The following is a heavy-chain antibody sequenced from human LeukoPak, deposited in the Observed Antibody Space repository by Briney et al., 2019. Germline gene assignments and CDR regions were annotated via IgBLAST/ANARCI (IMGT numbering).Heavy chain of an antibody. V-gene: IGHV3-33*01. D-gene: IGHD3-10*01. Sequence: PGGSLRLSCAASGXTFSSYGMHWVRQAPGKGLEWVADIWYDGSHKYYADSVKGRFTISRDNSKNTLHLQMNSLRAEDTAVYYCARDLLLWFGELSGDSDYWGQGTLVTVSS. CDR3: ARDLLLWFGELSGDSDY. CDR1: GXTFSSYG. CDR2: IWYDGSHK. J-gene: IGHJ4*02.